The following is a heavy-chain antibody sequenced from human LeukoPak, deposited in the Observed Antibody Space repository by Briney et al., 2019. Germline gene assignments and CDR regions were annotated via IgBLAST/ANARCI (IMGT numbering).Heavy chain of an antibody. Sequence: SGGSLRLSCAASGFNFSSYSMTWVRQAPGKGLEWVANIKPDGTTKFYVDSVKGRFTISRDNALNSLYLQMNSLRAEDTAIYYCARSIPYGTTWYGRSDYWGQGTLVTVSS. J-gene: IGHJ4*02. CDR3: ARSIPYGTTWYGRSDY. D-gene: IGHD6-13*01. V-gene: IGHV3-7*03. CDR2: IKPDGTTK. CDR1: GFNFSSYS.